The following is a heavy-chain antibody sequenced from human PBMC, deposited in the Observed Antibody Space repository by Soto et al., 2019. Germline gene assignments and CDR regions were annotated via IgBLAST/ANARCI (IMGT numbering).Heavy chain of an antibody. D-gene: IGHD4-17*01. CDR3: GRAPYGGNPYYYGLAA. V-gene: IGHV3-33*01. J-gene: IGHJ6*04. Sequence: QVQLVESGGGVVQPGRSLRLSCVGSGYTFSVYGMHWVRQAPGKGLEWVAVIWNDGSKKYYADSVKGRFTISRDNSKNTLELQMNDLRAENTVVFYCGRAPYGGNPYYYGLAAWGKGTTVTVPS. CDR2: IWNDGSKK. CDR1: GYTFSVYG.